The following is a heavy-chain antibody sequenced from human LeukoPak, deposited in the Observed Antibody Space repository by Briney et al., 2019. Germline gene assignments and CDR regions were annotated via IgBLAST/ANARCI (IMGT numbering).Heavy chain of an antibody. CDR1: GFTFSSYV. V-gene: IGHV3-30*03. J-gene: IGHJ6*02. Sequence: GGSLRLSCSASGFTFSSYVMHWVRQAPGKGLEWVAFISFDGSNKYCADSVKGRFTISRDNSKNTLYLQMNSLRAEDTAVYYCARVDSSGWLIYGMDVWGQGTTVTVSS. CDR2: ISFDGSNK. D-gene: IGHD6-19*01. CDR3: ARVDSSGWLIYGMDV.